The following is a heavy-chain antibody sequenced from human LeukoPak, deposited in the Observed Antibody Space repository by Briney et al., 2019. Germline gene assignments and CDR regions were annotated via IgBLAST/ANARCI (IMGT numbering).Heavy chain of an antibody. J-gene: IGHJ4*02. Sequence: GGSLRLSCAASGFTFSSYEMAWVRQAPGKGLEWVSSISTSSSYIYYADSVKGRFTISRDNAKKSMFLQMNSLRGEDTAIYYCARVGGRSYSGAYLAIWGQGTLVAVSS. D-gene: IGHD2-15*01. V-gene: IGHV3-21*01. CDR1: GFTFSSYE. CDR3: ARVGGRSYSGAYLAI. CDR2: ISTSSSYI.